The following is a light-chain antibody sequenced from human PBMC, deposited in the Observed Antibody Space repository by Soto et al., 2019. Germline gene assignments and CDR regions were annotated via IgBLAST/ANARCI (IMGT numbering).Light chain of an antibody. CDR1: ETVATN. CDR2: DAS. CDR3: QQYGSSPPT. Sequence: DIVLTQSPVTLSLSPGDRATLSCWASETVATNLAWYQQKPGQAPRLLIYDASNRATGIPARFSGSGSGTDFTLTISRLEPEDFAVYYCQQYGSSPPTFGQGTKVDIK. V-gene: IGKV3-20*01. J-gene: IGKJ1*01.